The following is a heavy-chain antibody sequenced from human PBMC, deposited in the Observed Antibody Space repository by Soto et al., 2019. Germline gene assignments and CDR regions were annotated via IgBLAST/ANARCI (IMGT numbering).Heavy chain of an antibody. Sequence: PSETLSLTCTVSGGSISSGGYYWSWIRQHPGKGLEWIGYIYYSGSTYYNPSLKSRVTISVDTSKNQFSLKLSSVTAADTAVYYCARSLTEYYDFWSGSGYGMDVWAQGTTVTVS. CDR1: GGSISSGGYY. CDR3: ARSLTEYYDFWSGSGYGMDV. V-gene: IGHV4-31*03. J-gene: IGHJ6*01. CDR2: IYYSGST. D-gene: IGHD3-3*01.